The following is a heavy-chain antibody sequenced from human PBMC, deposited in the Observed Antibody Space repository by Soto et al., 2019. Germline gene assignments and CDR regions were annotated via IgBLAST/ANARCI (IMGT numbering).Heavy chain of an antibody. CDR3: TTDRGITVRPLSDL. V-gene: IGHV3-15*01. D-gene: IGHD3-10*01. Sequence: GGPLRLSCAASGFCFSVPYMSWARQAPGKGLEWVARVKSRSHGGTTDYPAPVKGRFTISRDDAKAMLYLQMNSLKTDDTAVYFCTTDRGITVRPLSDLWGQGTLVTVSS. CDR2: VKSRSHGGTT. J-gene: IGHJ4*02. CDR1: GFCFSVPY.